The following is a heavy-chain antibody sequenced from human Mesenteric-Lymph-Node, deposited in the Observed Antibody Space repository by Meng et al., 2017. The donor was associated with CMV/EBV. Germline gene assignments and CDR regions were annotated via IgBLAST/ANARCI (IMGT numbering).Heavy chain of an antibody. Sequence: GESLKISCAASGFTVSSNYMSWVRQAPGKGLEWVSVLYSGGSAHYADSGKGRFTISRDNSQNTLYLQMNSLRAEDTAVYYCAVPTRYCRSTSCYDLWGHGTKVTVSS. V-gene: IGHV3-53*01. CDR3: AVPTRYCRSTSCYDL. J-gene: IGHJ3*01. D-gene: IGHD2-2*01. CDR1: GFTVSSNY. CDR2: LYSGGSA.